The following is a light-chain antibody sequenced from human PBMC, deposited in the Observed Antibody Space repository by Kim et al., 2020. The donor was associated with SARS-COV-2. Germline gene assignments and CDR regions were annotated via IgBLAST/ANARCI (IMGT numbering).Light chain of an antibody. Sequence: GSPGQPASITCSGDKFGDKYVSWYQRKPGQSPVFLIYQYNTRPSGIPERFSGSNSESSATLTISGTQAMDEADYYCQAWDSGSYVFGTGTKVTVL. V-gene: IGLV3-1*01. J-gene: IGLJ1*01. CDR2: QYN. CDR1: KFGDKY. CDR3: QAWDSGSYV.